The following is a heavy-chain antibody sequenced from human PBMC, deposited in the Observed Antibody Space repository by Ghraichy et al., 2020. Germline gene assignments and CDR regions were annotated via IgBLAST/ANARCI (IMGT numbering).Heavy chain of an antibody. CDR2: MNPNSGNT. V-gene: IGHV1-8*03. CDR1: GYTFTSYD. J-gene: IGHJ5*02. D-gene: IGHD3-3*01. CDR3: ARGLFGGGWFDP. Sequence: ASVKVSRKASGYTFTSYDINWVRQATGQGLEWMGWMNPNSGNTGYAQKFQGRVTITRNTSISTAYMELSSLRSEDTAVYYCARGLFGGGWFDPWGQGTLVTVSS.